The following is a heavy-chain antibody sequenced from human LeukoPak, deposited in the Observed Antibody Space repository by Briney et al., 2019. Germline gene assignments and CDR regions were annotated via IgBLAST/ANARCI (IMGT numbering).Heavy chain of an antibody. CDR1: GYTFTGYY. V-gene: IGHV1-2*02. CDR2: INPNSGGT. Sequence: ASVKVSCKASGYTFTGYYMHWVRQAPGQGLEWMGWINPNSGGTNYAQKFQGRVTMTRDTSISTAYMELSRLRSNDTAVYYCARGGWKEWLLLRNWGQGTLVTVSS. J-gene: IGHJ4*02. D-gene: IGHD3-22*01. CDR3: ARGGWKEWLLLRN.